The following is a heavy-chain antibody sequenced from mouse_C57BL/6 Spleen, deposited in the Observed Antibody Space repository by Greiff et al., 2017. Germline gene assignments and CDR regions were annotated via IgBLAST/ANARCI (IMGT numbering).Heavy chain of an antibody. V-gene: IGHV1-18*01. J-gene: IGHJ2*01. CDR3: AREDYGSSYFDY. CDR1: GYTFTDYN. Sequence: EVKLVESGPELVKPGASVKIPCKASGYTFTDYNMDWVKQSHGKSLEWIGDINPNNGGTIYNQKFKGKATLTVDKSSSTAYMELRSLTSEDTAVYYCAREDYGSSYFDYWGQGTTLTVSS. CDR2: INPNNGGT. D-gene: IGHD1-1*01.